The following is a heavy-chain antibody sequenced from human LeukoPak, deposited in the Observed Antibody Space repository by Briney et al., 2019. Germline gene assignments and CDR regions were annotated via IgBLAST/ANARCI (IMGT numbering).Heavy chain of an antibody. V-gene: IGHV1-69*04. J-gene: IGHJ6*02. CDR1: GYTFTSYG. CDR3: ARLKGVVGAHYGMDV. CDR2: IIPILGIA. Sequence: SVKVSCKASGYTFTSYGISWVRQAPGQGLEWMGRIIPILGIANYAQKFQGRVTITADKSTSTAYMELSSLRSEDTAVYYCARLKGVVGAHYGMDVWGQGTTVTVSS. D-gene: IGHD1-26*01.